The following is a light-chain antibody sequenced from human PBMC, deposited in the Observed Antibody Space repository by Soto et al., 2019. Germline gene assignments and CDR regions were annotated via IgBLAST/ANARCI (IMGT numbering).Light chain of an antibody. CDR2: KAS. V-gene: IGKV1-5*03. CDR3: QHYNSYSEA. CDR1: QTISSW. Sequence: DIQMTQSPSTLSGSVGDRVTITCRASQTISSWLAWYPQKPGKAPKLLIYKASTLKSGVPSRFSGSESGTEFTLSISSLQPDDCAPYYCQHYNSYSEAFGQGTKVELK. J-gene: IGKJ1*01.